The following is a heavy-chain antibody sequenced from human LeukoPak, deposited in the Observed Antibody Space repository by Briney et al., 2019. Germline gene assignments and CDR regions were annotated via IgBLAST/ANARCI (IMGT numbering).Heavy chain of an antibody. Sequence: RQSGPTLVDPTQTLTLTCTFSGFSLSTSGMRVSWIRQPPGKALEWLARIDWDDDKLYSTSLKTRLTISKDTSKNQVVLTMTNMDPVDTATYYCARIFSVGFDYWGQGTLVTVSS. D-gene: IGHD3-3*02. CDR3: ARIFSVGFDY. CDR1: GFSLSTSGMR. CDR2: IDWDDDK. V-gene: IGHV2-70*17. J-gene: IGHJ4*02.